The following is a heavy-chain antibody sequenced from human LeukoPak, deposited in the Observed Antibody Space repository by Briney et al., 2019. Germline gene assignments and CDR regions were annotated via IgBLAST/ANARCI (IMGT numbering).Heavy chain of an antibody. CDR3: ARDAAVFGGFSSFNYYFYGMDV. J-gene: IGHJ6*02. CDR2: ISSSSDYI. CDR1: GFTFSSYW. Sequence: GGSLRLSCAASGFTFSSYWMHWVRQAPGKGLEWVSSISSSSDYIHYADSVKGRFTISRDNAKNSLYLQMNSLRAEDTAVYYCARDAAVFGGFSSFNYYFYGMDVWGQGTTVTVSS. V-gene: IGHV3-21*01. D-gene: IGHD3-16*01.